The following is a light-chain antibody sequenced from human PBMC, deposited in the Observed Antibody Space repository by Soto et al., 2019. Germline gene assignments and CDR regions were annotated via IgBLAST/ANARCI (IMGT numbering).Light chain of an antibody. CDR3: LLYHGGSRLRV. V-gene: IGLV7-43*01. CDR1: TGEVTTSYY. CDR2: STS. Sequence: QAVVTQEPSLTVSPGGTVTLTCASSTGEVTTSYYANWFQQKPGQAPRAMIHSTSNKPSWTPARFSGSLLGGKAALTLSDVQPEDEAEYFCLLYHGGSRLRVFGGGTKLTVL. J-gene: IGLJ3*02.